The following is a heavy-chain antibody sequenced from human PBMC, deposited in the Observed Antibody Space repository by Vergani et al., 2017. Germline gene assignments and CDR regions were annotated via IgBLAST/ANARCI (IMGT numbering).Heavy chain of an antibody. Sequence: QVLLVQSGAEVKKPGASVRVSCKTSGYTFTNYYIHWVRQAPGQGLEWMGIINPSGGSTTYAQQFQGRLTMTRDTSTSTVYMDLSNLRSEDTAVYYCARPHGDILPPDPRRRDYWGQGTLVTDCS. V-gene: IGHV1-46*03. CDR3: ARPHGDILPPDPRRRDY. J-gene: IGHJ4*02. CDR1: GYTFTNYY. CDR2: INPSGGST.